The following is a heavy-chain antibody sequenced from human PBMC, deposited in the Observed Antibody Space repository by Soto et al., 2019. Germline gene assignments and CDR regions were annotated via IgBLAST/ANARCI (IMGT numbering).Heavy chain of an antibody. CDR2: ISSSSSYI. CDR1: GFTFSSYS. Sequence: GGSLRLSCAASGFTFSSYSMNWVRQAPGKGLEWVSSISSSSSYIYYADSVKGRFTISRDNAKNSLYLQMNSLRAEDTAVYYCASQPGSSGLNWIDPWGQGTLVTVSS. D-gene: IGHD6-19*01. CDR3: ASQPGSSGLNWIDP. J-gene: IGHJ5*02. V-gene: IGHV3-21*01.